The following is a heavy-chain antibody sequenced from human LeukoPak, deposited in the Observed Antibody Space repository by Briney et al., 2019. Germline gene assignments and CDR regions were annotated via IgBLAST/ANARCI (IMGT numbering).Heavy chain of an antibody. Sequence: ASVKVSCEASGYSFTDHYLHWVRQAPGQGLEWMGWISPTSGTTNYAQRFQNRVTMTRDTSLTTAYMELSRLTSDDTAVYYCARVKGLVPRQYYFDYWGQGSLVTVSS. D-gene: IGHD3/OR15-3a*01. CDR1: GYSFTDHY. J-gene: IGHJ4*02. CDR2: ISPTSGTT. V-gene: IGHV1-2*02. CDR3: ARVKGLVPRQYYFDY.